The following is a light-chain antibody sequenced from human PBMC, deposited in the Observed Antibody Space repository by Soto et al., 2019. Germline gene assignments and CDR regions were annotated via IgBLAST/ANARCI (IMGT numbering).Light chain of an antibody. Sequence: EIVLTQSPGTLSLSPGERATLSCRASQSLSSTYLAWYQQKPGQAPRLLIYGASNRATGIPDRFSDSGSGTDFTLTINRLEPEDFAVYYCQQYGSSPLTFGQGTKVDIK. J-gene: IGKJ1*01. CDR2: GAS. V-gene: IGKV3-20*01. CDR1: QSLSSTY. CDR3: QQYGSSPLT.